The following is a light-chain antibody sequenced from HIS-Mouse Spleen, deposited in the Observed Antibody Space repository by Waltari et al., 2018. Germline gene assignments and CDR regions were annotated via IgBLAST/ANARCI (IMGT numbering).Light chain of an antibody. CDR2: YKSESDK. CDR1: SGINVGTYR. V-gene: IGLV5-45*02. J-gene: IGLJ3*02. Sequence: QAVLTQPSSLSASPGASASLTCTLRSGINVGTYRIYWYQQKPGSPPQYLLRYKSESDKQQGSGVPSRFSGSKDASANAGILLISGLQSEDEADYYCMIWHSSAWVFGGGTKLTVL. CDR3: MIWHSSAWV.